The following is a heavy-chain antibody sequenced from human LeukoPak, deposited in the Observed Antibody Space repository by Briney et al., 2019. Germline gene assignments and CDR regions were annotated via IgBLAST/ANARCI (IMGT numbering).Heavy chain of an antibody. D-gene: IGHD2-21*02. CDR2: IHTAGDT. V-gene: IGHV3-13*01. J-gene: IGHJ3*02. CDR3: ARGSCGYGDCYRALNI. CDR1: GFTFSNYD. Sequence: GGSLRLSCAASGFTFSNYDMHWVRQATGEGLEWVSSIHTAGDTHYSGSAKGRFIIPRENVKNSLYLQMNSLRAEDTAVYYCARGSCGYGDCYRALNIWGQGTIVTVSS.